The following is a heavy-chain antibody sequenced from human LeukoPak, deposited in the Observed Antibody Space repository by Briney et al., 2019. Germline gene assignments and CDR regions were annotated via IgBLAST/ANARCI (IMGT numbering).Heavy chain of an antibody. CDR2: ISGGGSST. V-gene: IGHV3-23*01. CDR1: GFTFSTYA. Sequence: GGSLRLSCAASGFTFSTYAMSWVRQAPGKGLEWVSAISGGGSSTYYADSMKGRFTISRDNSKNTLYLQMDSLRAEDTAVYYCANLLSMSRRPIDYWGQGPLVTLSS. CDR3: ANLLSMSRRPIDY. J-gene: IGHJ4*02.